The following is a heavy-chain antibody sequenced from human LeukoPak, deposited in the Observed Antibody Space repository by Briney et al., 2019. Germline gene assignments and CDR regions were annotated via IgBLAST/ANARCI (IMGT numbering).Heavy chain of an antibody. J-gene: IGHJ4*02. V-gene: IGHV1-8*01. Sequence: ASVKVSCKSSGYTFTSCDINWVRQATGQGLEWMGWMNPNSGNTGYGQRFQGRITMTRDISIGTAYMELSNLTSDDTAIYYCTRGSSGRRDNWGQGTLVTVSA. D-gene: IGHD6-19*01. CDR3: TRGSSGRRDN. CDR2: MNPNSGNT. CDR1: GYTFTSCD.